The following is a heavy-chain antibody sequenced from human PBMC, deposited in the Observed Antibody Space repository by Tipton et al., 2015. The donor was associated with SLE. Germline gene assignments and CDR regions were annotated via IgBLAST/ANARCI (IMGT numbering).Heavy chain of an antibody. V-gene: IGHV4-34*01. CDR1: GGSFSGYY. J-gene: IGHJ4*02. CDR3: ASLVGVTDF. CDR2: INHSGST. D-gene: IGHD1-26*01. Sequence: TLSLTCAVYGGSFSGYYWSWIRQPPGKGLEWIGEINHSGSTNYNPSLKSRVTISVDTSKNQFSLKVTSVTAADTAVYYCASLVGVTDFWGQGTLVTVSS.